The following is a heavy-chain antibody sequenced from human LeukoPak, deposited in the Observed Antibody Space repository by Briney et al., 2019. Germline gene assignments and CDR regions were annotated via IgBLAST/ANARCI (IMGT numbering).Heavy chain of an antibody. CDR3: ARVTSIMITFGGVIVRARGDAFDI. CDR2: IYYSGSP. V-gene: IGHV4-39*07. D-gene: IGHD3-16*02. Sequence: SETLSLTCTVSGGSISSSSYYWGWIRQPPGKGLEWIGSIYYSGSPYYNPSLKSRVTISVDTSKNQFSLKLSSVTAADTAVYYCARVTSIMITFGGVIVRARGDAFDIWGQGTMVTVSS. J-gene: IGHJ3*02. CDR1: GGSISSSSYY.